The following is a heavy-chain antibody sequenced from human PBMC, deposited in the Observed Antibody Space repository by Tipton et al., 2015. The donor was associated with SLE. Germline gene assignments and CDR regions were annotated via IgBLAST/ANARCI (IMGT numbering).Heavy chain of an antibody. J-gene: IGHJ5*02. CDR1: GFTFSSYA. V-gene: IGHV3-64D*06. Sequence: SLRLSCSASGFTFSSYAMYWVRQAPGKGLEYVSAISSHGGSTYYADSVKGRFSISRDNSKNTLYLQMSSLRAEDTAVYHCVPGDWFDPWGQGTLVPVSS. CDR2: ISSHGGST. CDR3: VPGDWFDP.